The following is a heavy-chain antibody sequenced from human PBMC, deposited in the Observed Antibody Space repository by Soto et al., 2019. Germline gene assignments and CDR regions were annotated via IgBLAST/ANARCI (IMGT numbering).Heavy chain of an antibody. V-gene: IGHV1-69*04. J-gene: IGHJ6*03. CDR3: ARGAEMGTVTKGYYYYMDV. CDR2: IIPILGVA. CDR1: GDTFSNHT. Sequence: QVQLVQSGAEVKKPGSSVKVSCKASGDTFSNHTISWVRQAPGQGLEWMGRIIPILGVANYAQKFQCRVTITADKSTNTAYMELSSLRSADTAVYYCARGAEMGTVTKGYYYYMDVWGKGTTVTVSS. D-gene: IGHD4-17*01.